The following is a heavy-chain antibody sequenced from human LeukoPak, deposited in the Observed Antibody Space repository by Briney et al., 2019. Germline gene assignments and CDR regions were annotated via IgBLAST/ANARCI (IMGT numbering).Heavy chain of an antibody. CDR1: GYTFTSYG. Sequence: GASVKVSCKASGYTFTSYGISWLRQAPGQGLEWMGWISAYNGNTNYAQKLQGRVTMTTDTSTSTAYMELRSLRSDDTAVYYCAQVVRGVPPTNWGQGTLVTVSS. CDR2: ISAYNGNT. CDR3: AQVVRGVPPTN. D-gene: IGHD3-10*01. V-gene: IGHV1-18*01. J-gene: IGHJ4*02.